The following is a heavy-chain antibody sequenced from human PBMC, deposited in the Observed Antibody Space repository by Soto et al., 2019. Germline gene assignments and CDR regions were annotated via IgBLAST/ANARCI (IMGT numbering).Heavy chain of an antibody. CDR1: GFTFSSYG. Sequence: PVGSLRLSCAASGFTFSSYGMHWVRQAPGKGLEWVAVISYDGSNKYYADSVKGRFTISRDNSKNTLYLQMNSLRAEDTAVYYCAKGGRFAVAGYFDYWGQGTLVTVSS. J-gene: IGHJ4*02. CDR3: AKGGRFAVAGYFDY. CDR2: ISYDGSNK. V-gene: IGHV3-30*18. D-gene: IGHD6-19*01.